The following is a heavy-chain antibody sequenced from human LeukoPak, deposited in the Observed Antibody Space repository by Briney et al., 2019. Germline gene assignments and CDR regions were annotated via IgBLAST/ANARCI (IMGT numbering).Heavy chain of an antibody. CDR1: GGSFSGYY. CDR3: ARGGGQRRSGWRVY. D-gene: IGHD6-19*01. J-gene: IGHJ4*02. Sequence: SETLSLTCAVYGGSFSGYYWSWIRQPPGKGLEWIGEINHSGSTNYNPSLKSRVTISVDTSKNQFSLKLSSVTAADTAVYYCARGGGQRRSGWRVYWGQGTLVTVSS. CDR2: INHSGST. V-gene: IGHV4-34*01.